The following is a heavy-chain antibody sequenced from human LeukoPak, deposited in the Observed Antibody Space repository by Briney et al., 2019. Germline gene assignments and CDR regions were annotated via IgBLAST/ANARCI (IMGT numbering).Heavy chain of an antibody. CDR3: AREITGTRGVDY. J-gene: IGHJ4*02. Sequence: PSDTLSLTCTVSGDSFTSYFWSWIRQPAGKGLEWIGRIYTSGITNSNPYIKSRVIMSVETSKNQFSLNLTSVTAADTAVYYCAREITGTRGVDYWGQGILVTVSS. CDR2: IYTSGIT. D-gene: IGHD1-7*01. CDR1: GDSFTSYF. V-gene: IGHV4-4*07.